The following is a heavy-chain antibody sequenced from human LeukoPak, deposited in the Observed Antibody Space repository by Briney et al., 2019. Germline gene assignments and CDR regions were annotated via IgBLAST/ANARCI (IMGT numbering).Heavy chain of an antibody. Sequence: GGSLRLSCAASGFTFGSYAMNWVRQAPGKGLVWVSRIASDGSSTTYADSVKGRFSISRDNAKNTLYLQMNSLRVEDTAVYYCARGRPHGNDYWGQGTLVTVSS. CDR2: IASDGSST. D-gene: IGHD4-23*01. CDR3: ARGRPHGNDY. CDR1: GFTFGSYA. J-gene: IGHJ4*02. V-gene: IGHV3-74*01.